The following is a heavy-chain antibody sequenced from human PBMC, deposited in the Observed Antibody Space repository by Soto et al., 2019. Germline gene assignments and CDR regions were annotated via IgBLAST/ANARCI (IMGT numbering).Heavy chain of an antibody. CDR3: ARDVVAVAAFDI. CDR1: GGSFIGYY. CDR2: INHSGST. J-gene: IGHJ3*02. D-gene: IGHD6-19*01. Sequence: PSETLSLTCAVYGGSFIGYYCIFIRQPPVKGLEWIGEINHSGSTNYNPSLKSRVTISVDTSKNQFSLKLSSVTAADTAVYYCARDVVAVAAFDIWGQGTMVT. V-gene: IGHV4-34*01.